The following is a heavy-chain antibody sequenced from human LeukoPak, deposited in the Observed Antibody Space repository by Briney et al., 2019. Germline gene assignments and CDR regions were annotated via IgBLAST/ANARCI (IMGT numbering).Heavy chain of an antibody. CDR2: IRSKAYGGTI. D-gene: IGHD3-16*02. CDR3: SGDYHGFRSDMDV. Sequence: GGSLRLSCICSGFTFGDYAMSWVRLAPGKGLEWVSSIRSKAYGGTIEYAASVRGRFTISRDDSKSIACLQMNSLKTEDTAVYYCSGDYHGFRSDMDVWGKGATVTVSS. J-gene: IGHJ6*03. CDR1: GFTFGDYA. V-gene: IGHV3-49*04.